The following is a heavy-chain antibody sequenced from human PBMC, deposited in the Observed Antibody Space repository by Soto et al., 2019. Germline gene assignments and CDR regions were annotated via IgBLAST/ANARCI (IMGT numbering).Heavy chain of an antibody. CDR2: IYYSGST. CDR3: ARDSQYCSSTSCYGNNHFDY. J-gene: IGHJ4*02. V-gene: IGHV4-59*01. Sequence: SETLSLTCTVSGGSISSDYWSWTRQPPGKGLEWIGYIYYSGSTNYNPSLKSRVTISVDTSKSQFSLKLSSVTAADTAVYYCARDSQYCSSTSCYGNNHFDYWGQGTLVTVSS. CDR1: GGSISSDY. D-gene: IGHD2-2*01.